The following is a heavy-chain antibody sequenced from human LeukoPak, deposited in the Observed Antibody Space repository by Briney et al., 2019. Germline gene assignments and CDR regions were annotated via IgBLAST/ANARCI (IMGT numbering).Heavy chain of an antibody. Sequence: GGSLRLSCAASGFTFSDAWMNWVRQAPGKGLEWVGRIKSKTYGGTTDYAAPVKGRFTISRDDSRNTLYLQMDSLKTEDTAVFYCTTDRDALRYWGQGTLVTVSS. CDR2: IKSKTYGGTT. CDR3: TTDRDALRY. J-gene: IGHJ4*02. CDR1: GFTFSDAW. D-gene: IGHD2-21*02. V-gene: IGHV3-15*07.